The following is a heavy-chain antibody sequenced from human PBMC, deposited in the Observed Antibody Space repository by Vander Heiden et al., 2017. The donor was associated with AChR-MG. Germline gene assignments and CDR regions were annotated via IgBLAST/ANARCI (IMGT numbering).Heavy chain of an antibody. CDR3: AKAYYDILTGYLFDY. Sequence: EVQLVESGGGLVQPGRSLRLSCAASGFPFDDYAMHWVRQAPGKGLEWVSGISWNSGSIGYADSVKGRFTISRDNAKNSLYLQMNSLRAEDTALYYCAKAYYDILTGYLFDYWGQGTLVTVSS. CDR1: GFPFDDYA. CDR2: ISWNSGSI. D-gene: IGHD3-9*01. V-gene: IGHV3-9*01. J-gene: IGHJ4*02.